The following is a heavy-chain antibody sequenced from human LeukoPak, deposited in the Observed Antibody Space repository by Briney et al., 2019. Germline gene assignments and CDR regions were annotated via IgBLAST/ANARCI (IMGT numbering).Heavy chain of an antibody. D-gene: IGHD5-18*01. CDR1: GFTFSSYD. V-gene: IGHV3-13*01. J-gene: IGHJ4*02. Sequence: GGSLRLSCAASGFTFSSYDMHWVRQATGKGLEWVSAIGTAGDTYYPGSVKGRFTISRENAKNSLYLQMNSLRAGDTAVYYYARAYTAMVSPYFDYWGQGTLVTVSS. CDR3: ARAYTAMVSPYFDY. CDR2: IGTAGDT.